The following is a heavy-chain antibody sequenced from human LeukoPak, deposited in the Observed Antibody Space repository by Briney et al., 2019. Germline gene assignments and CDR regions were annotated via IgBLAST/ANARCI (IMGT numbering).Heavy chain of an antibody. CDR1: GYTFTSYY. CDR3: ARALYYFGSGSYSGYYGMDV. CDR2: INPSGGST. D-gene: IGHD3-10*01. V-gene: IGHV1-46*01. J-gene: IGHJ6*02. Sequence: ASVKVSCKASGYTFTSYYMHWVRQAPGQGLEWMGIINPSGGSTSYAQKFQGRVSMTRDTSTSTVYMDLSSLRSEDTAVYYCARALYYFGSGSYSGYYGMDVWGQGATVTVSS.